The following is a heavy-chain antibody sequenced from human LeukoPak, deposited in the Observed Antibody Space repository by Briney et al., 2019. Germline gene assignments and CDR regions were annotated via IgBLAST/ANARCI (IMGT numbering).Heavy chain of an antibody. V-gene: IGHV3-7*01. Sequence: GGPLRLSCAASGFTFSSYWMGWVRQAPGKRLEWVANMNIDGSEKYYADSAKGRFTISRDNARNSVYLQMNSLRVEDTAVYYCARDPVEWELLLDYWGQGTLVTVSS. D-gene: IGHD1-26*01. CDR2: MNIDGSEK. J-gene: IGHJ4*02. CDR3: ARDPVEWELLLDY. CDR1: GFTFSSYW.